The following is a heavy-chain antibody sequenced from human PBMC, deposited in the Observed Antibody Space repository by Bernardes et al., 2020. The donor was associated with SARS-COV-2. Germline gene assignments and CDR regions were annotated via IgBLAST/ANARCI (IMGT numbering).Heavy chain of an antibody. CDR3: AREIALARGVLNPLDY. D-gene: IGHD3-10*01. CDR1: GDSVSSNNAA. J-gene: IGHJ4*02. CDR2: TYYRSKWYN. V-gene: IGHV6-1*01. Sequence: LSLTCAISGDSVSSNNAAWNWIRQSPSRGLEWLGRTYYRSKWYNDYAVSVKGRITINPDTSKNQFSLQLNSVTPEDTAVYYCAREIALARGVLNPLDYWGQGTLVTVSS.